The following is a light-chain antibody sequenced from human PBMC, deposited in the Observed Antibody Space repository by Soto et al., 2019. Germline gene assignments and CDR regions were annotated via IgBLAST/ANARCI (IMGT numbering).Light chain of an antibody. V-gene: IGLV2-23*02. CDR1: SSDVGSYNL. J-gene: IGLJ7*01. CDR3: CSYAGSSAAAV. Sequence: QSVLTQPASVSGSPGQSITISCTGTSSDVGSYNLVSWYQQQPGEAPKLMIFEVNKRPSGVSNRFSGSKSGNTASLTISGLQAEDEAVYYCCSYAGSSAAAVFGGGIQLTVL. CDR2: EVN.